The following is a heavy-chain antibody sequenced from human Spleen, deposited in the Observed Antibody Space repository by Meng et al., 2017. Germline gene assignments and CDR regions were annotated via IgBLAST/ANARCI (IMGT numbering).Heavy chain of an antibody. CDR2: IKSKASGGTT. CDR1: ERTFTDGW. CDR3: AAMILPPPNDAFGL. Sequence: GESLKISCASSERTFTDGWMTWVRQAPGKGLEWVGRIKSKASGGTTEYAVPVKGRFSISRDDSIKTVYLQMNSLSTEDTAVYYCAAMILPPPNDAFGLWGQGTMVTVSS. D-gene: IGHD3-16*01. V-gene: IGHV3-15*01. J-gene: IGHJ3*01.